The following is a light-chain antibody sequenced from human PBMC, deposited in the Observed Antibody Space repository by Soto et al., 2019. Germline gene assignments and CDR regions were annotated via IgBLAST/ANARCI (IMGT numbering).Light chain of an antibody. CDR1: SSDVGGYEY. J-gene: IGLJ2*01. Sequence: QSVLTQPPSASGSPGQSVTISCTGTSSDVGGYEYVSWYHQHPGKAPKLLIFEVNKRPSGVPDRFSGSKSGNTASLTVSGLRAEDEGVYYCSSYAGDNVVLFGGGTKLTVL. CDR3: SSYAGDNVVL. CDR2: EVN. V-gene: IGLV2-8*01.